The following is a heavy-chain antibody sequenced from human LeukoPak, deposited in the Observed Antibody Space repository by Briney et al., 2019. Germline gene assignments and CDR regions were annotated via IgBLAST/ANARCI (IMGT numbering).Heavy chain of an antibody. CDR3: AKGGYCSSTSCYREADY. J-gene: IGHJ4*02. V-gene: IGHV3-23*01. CDR1: GFTFSSYA. Sequence: GGSLRLSCAASGFTFSSYAMSWVRQAPGKGLEWVSAISGSGGSTYYADSVKGRFTISRDNSKNTLYLQMNSLRAEDTAVYYCAKGGYCSSTSCYREADYWGQGTLVTVSS. D-gene: IGHD2-2*02. CDR2: ISGSGGST.